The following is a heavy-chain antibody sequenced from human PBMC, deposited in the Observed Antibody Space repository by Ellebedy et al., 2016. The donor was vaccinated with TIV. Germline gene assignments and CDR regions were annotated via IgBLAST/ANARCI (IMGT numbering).Heavy chain of an antibody. V-gene: IGHV3-48*01. D-gene: IGHD6-19*01. CDR1: GFTFSSYS. CDR3: ARVEVGRSGPSNGMDV. Sequence: GESLKISCAASGFTFSSYSMNWVRQAPGRGLEWVSYISSSSSTIYYADSVKGRFTISRDNAKNSLYLQMNSLRAEDTAVYYCARVEVGRSGPSNGMDVWGQGTTVTVSS. J-gene: IGHJ6*02. CDR2: ISSSSSTI.